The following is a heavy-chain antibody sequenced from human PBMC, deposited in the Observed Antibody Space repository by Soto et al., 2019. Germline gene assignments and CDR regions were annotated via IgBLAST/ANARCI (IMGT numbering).Heavy chain of an antibody. J-gene: IGHJ4*02. CDR1: GFTFSSYG. CDR3: ATTGPY. Sequence: QVQLVEAGGGVVQPGRSLRLSCAASGFTFSSYGMHWVRQAPGKGLEWVAVIWFDGSNKFYADSVKGRFTISRDNSKNTVSLQMNSLRYADSAAYYCATTGPYWGQGTLVTVSS. CDR2: IWFDGSNK. V-gene: IGHV3-33*01.